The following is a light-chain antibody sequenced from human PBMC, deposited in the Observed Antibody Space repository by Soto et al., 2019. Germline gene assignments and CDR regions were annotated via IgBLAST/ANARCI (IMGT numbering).Light chain of an antibody. V-gene: IGLV5-45*03. CDR2: YKSDSDK. J-gene: IGLJ2*01. Sequence: QLVLTQPSSLSASPGASASLTCTLRSGINVGTYRIYWYQQKPGSPPQYLLRYKSDSDKQHGSGVPSRFSGSKDASANAGILLISGLQSEDEADYYCMIWHNSAVVFGGGTKLTVL. CDR1: SGINVGTYR. CDR3: MIWHNSAVV.